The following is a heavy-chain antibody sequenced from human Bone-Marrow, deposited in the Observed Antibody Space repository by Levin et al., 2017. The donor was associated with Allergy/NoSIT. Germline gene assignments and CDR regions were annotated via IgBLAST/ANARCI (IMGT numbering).Heavy chain of an antibody. J-gene: IGHJ6*02. CDR3: ARDLYDSSGFYYYGLDV. V-gene: IGHV3-23*01. D-gene: IGHD3-22*01. Sequence: ETLSLTCAASGFTFDTYAMSWVRQAPGKGLEWVSTVSKSGTSTFYADSVKGRFIISRDNFKNTLYLQMNSLRAEDTAIYYCARDLYDSSGFYYYGLDVWGRGTTATVSS. CDR1: GFTFDTYA. CDR2: VSKSGTST.